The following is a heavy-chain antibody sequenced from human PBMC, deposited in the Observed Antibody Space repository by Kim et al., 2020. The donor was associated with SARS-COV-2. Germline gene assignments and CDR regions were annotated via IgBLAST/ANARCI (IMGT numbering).Heavy chain of an antibody. D-gene: IGHD3-16*02. V-gene: IGHV3-30*04. J-gene: IGHJ4*02. CDR3: VSDIGSRCFYH. CDR1: GFTFSSHA. Sequence: GGSLRLSCAASGFTFSSHALHWVRQAPGKGLEWVALISYDGSHISYPDSVKGRFIISSANTKITLYLHLNILIPEDTPVSYCVSDIGSRCFYHWCQGTL. CDR2: ISYDGSHI.